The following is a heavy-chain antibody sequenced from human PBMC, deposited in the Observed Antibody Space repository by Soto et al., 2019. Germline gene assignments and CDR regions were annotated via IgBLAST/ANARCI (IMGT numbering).Heavy chain of an antibody. CDR1: GGSISSYY. J-gene: IGHJ3*02. Sequence: PSETLSLTCTVSGGSISSYYWSWIRQPPGKGLEWIGYIYYSGSTNYNPSLKSRVTISVDTSKNQFSLKLSSVTAADTAVYYCARARGSGSYSYTADAFEIWGQGTMVSVSS. V-gene: IGHV4-59*01. CDR2: IYYSGST. D-gene: IGHD3-10*01. CDR3: ARARGSGSYSYTADAFEI.